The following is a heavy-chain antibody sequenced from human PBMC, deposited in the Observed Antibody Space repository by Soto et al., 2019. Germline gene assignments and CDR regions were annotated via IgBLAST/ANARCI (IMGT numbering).Heavy chain of an antibody. CDR1: GFAVSNNY. D-gene: IGHD3-9*01. J-gene: IGHJ4*02. V-gene: IGHV3-53*04. CDR2: IYGGGST. Sequence: GGSLRLSCAASGFAVSNNYMTWVRQAPGKGLEWVSVIYGGGSTYYADSVKGRFTISRTHSENTLYLQMNSLRPEDTAVYYCASQGILTGYVDYWGQGTLVTVSS. CDR3: ASQGILTGYVDY.